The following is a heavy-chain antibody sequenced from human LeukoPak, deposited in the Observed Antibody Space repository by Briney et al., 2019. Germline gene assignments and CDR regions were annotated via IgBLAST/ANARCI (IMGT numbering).Heavy chain of an antibody. Sequence: SQTLSLTCTVSGGSISSGGYYWSWIRQPPGKGLEWIGYIYHSGSTYYNPSLKSRVTISVDRSKNQFSLKLSSVTAADTAVYYCARDHLGPYSSWFDPWGQGTLVTVSS. J-gene: IGHJ5*02. CDR1: GGSISSGGYY. V-gene: IGHV4-30-2*01. CDR3: ARDHLGPYSSWFDP. D-gene: IGHD3-16*01. CDR2: IYHSGST.